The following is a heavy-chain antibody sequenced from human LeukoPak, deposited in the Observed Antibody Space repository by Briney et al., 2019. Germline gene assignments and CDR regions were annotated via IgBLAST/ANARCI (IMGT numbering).Heavy chain of an antibody. CDR1: GYTFTSYD. Sequence: ASVKVSCKASGYTFTSYDIDWVRQAPGQGLEWMGWISAYNGNTNYAQKLQGRVTMTTDTSTSTAYMELRSLRSDDTVVYYCARGGGYYGSGPSRFDPWGQGTLVTVSS. CDR2: ISAYNGNT. CDR3: ARGGGYYGSGPSRFDP. V-gene: IGHV1-18*01. D-gene: IGHD3-10*01. J-gene: IGHJ5*02.